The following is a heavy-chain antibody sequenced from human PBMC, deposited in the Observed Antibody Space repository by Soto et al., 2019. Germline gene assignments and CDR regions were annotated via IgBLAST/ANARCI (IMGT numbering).Heavy chain of an antibody. CDR1: GYTFTGYY. V-gene: IGHV1-2*02. CDR2: INPNSGGT. Sequence: QVQLVQSGAEVKKPGTSVKVSCKASGYTFTGYYMHWVRQAHGQGPEWMGWINPNSGGTNYGQKFEGRGTLSSDTSISTAYMELSRLRSDDTAVYCCSRDGGRRAGWFDPWGQGTLVTLSS. J-gene: IGHJ5*02. D-gene: IGHD2-15*01. CDR3: SRDGGRRAGWFDP.